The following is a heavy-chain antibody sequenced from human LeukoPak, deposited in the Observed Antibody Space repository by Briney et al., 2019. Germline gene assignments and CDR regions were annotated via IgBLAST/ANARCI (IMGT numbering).Heavy chain of an antibody. D-gene: IGHD6-13*01. CDR1: GFTVSSHY. Sequence: GGPLRLSCAASGFTVSSHYMSWVRQAPGKGLEWVSLIYGGGTTYYADSVKGRFTISRDNSKDTLYLQMNSLRAEDTAVYYCARGMGSSWYYFDYWGQGALVTVSS. V-gene: IGHV3-53*01. CDR2: IYGGGTT. CDR3: ARGMGSSWYYFDY. J-gene: IGHJ4*02.